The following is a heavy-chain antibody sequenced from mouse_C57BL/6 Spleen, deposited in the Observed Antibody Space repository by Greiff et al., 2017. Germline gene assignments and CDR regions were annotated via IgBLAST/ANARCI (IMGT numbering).Heavy chain of an antibody. Sequence: EVQGVESGGGLVQPGGSLKLSCAASGFTFSDYGMAWVRQSPRKGPEWVAFISNLAYSIYYADTVTGRFTISREIAKNTQYMEVSSLTTEDTAMYYCARLTGTYYFDYWGQGTTLTVSS. CDR3: ARLTGTYYFDY. D-gene: IGHD4-1*01. CDR2: ISNLAYSI. V-gene: IGHV5-15*01. J-gene: IGHJ2*01. CDR1: GFTFSDYG.